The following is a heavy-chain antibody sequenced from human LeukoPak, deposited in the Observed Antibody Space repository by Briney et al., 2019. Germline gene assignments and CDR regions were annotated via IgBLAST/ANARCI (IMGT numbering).Heavy chain of an antibody. V-gene: IGHV4-34*01. CDR1: GGSFSGYY. D-gene: IGHD2-2*01. CDR3: ARDLIVVVPAASSGMDV. J-gene: IGHJ6*02. CDR2: INHSGST. Sequence: SETLSLTCAVYGGSFSGYYWSWIRQPPGKGLEWIGEINHSGSTNYNPSLKSRVTISVDTSKNQFSPKLSSVTAADTAVYYCARDLIVVVPAASSGMDVWGQGTTVTVSS.